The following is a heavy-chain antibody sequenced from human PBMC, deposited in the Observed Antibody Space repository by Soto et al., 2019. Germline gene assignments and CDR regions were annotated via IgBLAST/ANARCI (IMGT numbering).Heavy chain of an antibody. CDR1: GFTFSNFA. D-gene: IGHD6-19*01. CDR2: ISGNGDTT. V-gene: IGHV3-23*01. J-gene: IGHJ4*02. Sequence: PGGSLRLSCVASGFTFSNFAMAWVRQAPGKGLEWVSAISGNGDTTYYADSVKGRFTISRDNSKNTLYLQMNSLRAEDTAVYYCAKEQQWLTGSDYWGQGTLVTVSS. CDR3: AKEQQWLTGSDY.